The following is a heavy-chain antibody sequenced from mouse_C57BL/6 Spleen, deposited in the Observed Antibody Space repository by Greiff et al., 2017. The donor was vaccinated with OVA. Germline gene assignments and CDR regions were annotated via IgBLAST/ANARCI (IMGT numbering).Heavy chain of an antibody. CDR1: GFNIKDDY. CDR3: TTSPDYAMDY. J-gene: IGHJ4*01. Sequence: VQLQQSGAELVRPGASVKLSCTASGFNIKDDYMHWVKQRPEQGLEWIGWIDPENGDTEYASKFQGKATITADTSSNTAYLQLSSLTSEDTAVYYCTTSPDYAMDYWGQGTSVTVSS. CDR2: IDPENGDT. V-gene: IGHV14-4*01.